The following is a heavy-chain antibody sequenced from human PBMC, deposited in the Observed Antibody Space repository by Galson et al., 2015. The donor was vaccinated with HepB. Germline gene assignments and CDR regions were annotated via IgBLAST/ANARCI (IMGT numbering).Heavy chain of an antibody. Sequence: QVLLQESGPGLVKPSETLSLTCSVSGGSISSYYWSWIRQPPGKGLEWIGYIYDFGSTDYNPSLRGRVTISVDPANNQFFLTLDSVTAADTAVYYCARGVTPFDYWGQGTLVTVSS. J-gene: IGHJ4*02. D-gene: IGHD4-23*01. CDR1: GGSISSYY. CDR3: ARGVTPFDY. V-gene: IGHV4-59*01. CDR2: IYDFGST.